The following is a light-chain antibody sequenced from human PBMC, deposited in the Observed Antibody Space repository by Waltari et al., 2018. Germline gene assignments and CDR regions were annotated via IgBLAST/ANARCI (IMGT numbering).Light chain of an antibody. CDR1: QDISTY. Sequence: DIQMTQSPSAMSASVGDRVTITCRASQDISTYLTWFQQKPGKVPKRLIFSASSLQSGVPSRFSGSGSGTDFALTISSLHPEDFATYCCLQHSRYPWTFGQGTKVEMK. CDR3: LQHSRYPWT. V-gene: IGKV1-17*03. J-gene: IGKJ1*01. CDR2: SAS.